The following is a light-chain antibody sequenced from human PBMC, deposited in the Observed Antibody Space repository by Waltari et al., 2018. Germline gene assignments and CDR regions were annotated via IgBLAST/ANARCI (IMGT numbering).Light chain of an antibody. V-gene: IGKV4-1*01. CDR3: HQYLSTPWT. CDR1: QSLLFSSNNENY. Sequence: DIVMTQSTDSLAVSLGERATINCKSSQSLLFSSNNENYLAWYQQKAGQPPKLLISWASTRESGLPDRFTGSGSGTDFTLTISSLQAEDVAVYFCHQYLSTPWTFGQGTKVEIK. J-gene: IGKJ1*01. CDR2: WAS.